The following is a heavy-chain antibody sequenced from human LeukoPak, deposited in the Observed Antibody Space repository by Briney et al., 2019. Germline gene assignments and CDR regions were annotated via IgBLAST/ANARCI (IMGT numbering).Heavy chain of an antibody. CDR3: ARDINGYYYDSHGYYPTDL. J-gene: IGHJ5*02. CDR2: ISVYNGNT. Sequence: ASVKVSCKASGYIFTSYGISWVRQAPGQGLEWMGWISVYNGNTNYPQRLQGGVTMTTDTSTTTAYMELRSLRSDDTAVYYCARDINGYYYDSHGYYPTDLWGQGTLVTVSS. V-gene: IGHV1-18*01. D-gene: IGHD3-22*01. CDR1: GYIFTSYG.